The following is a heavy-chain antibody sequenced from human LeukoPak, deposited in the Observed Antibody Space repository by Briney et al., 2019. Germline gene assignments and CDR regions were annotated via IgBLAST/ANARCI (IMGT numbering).Heavy chain of an antibody. J-gene: IGHJ4*02. CDR2: INSDGSST. CDR1: GFTFNNYA. Sequence: QSGGSLRLSCAASGFTFNNYAMNWVRQAPGKGLVWVSRINSDGSSTSYADSVKGRFTISRDNAKNTLYLQMNSLRAEDTAVYYCARGQGLTGRWGQGTLVTVSS. V-gene: IGHV3-74*01. D-gene: IGHD3-9*01. CDR3: ARGQGLTGR.